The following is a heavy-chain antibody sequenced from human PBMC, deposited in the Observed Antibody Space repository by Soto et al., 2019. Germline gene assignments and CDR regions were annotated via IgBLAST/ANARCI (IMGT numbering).Heavy chain of an antibody. Sequence: GGSLRLSCAASGFTFSSYSMNWVRQAPGKGLEWVSYISSSSSTIYYADSVKGRFTISRDNAKNSLYLQMNSLRDEDTAVYYCARDLTYCSSTSCYLSYGMDVWGQGTTVTVS. J-gene: IGHJ6*02. CDR1: GFTFSSYS. V-gene: IGHV3-48*02. CDR2: ISSSSSTI. CDR3: ARDLTYCSSTSCYLSYGMDV. D-gene: IGHD2-2*01.